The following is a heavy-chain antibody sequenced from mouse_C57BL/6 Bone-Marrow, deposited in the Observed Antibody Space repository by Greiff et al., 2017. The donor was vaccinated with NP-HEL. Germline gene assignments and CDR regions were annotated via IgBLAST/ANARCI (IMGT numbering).Heavy chain of an antibody. J-gene: IGHJ4*01. CDR2: IYPRSGNT. Sequence: QVQLKESGAELARPGASVKLSCKASGYTFTSYGISWVKQRTGQGLEWIGEIYPRSGNTYYNEKFKGKATLTANKSSSTAYMELRSLTSEDSAVYFCANGNPYYYAMDYWGQGTSVTVSS. V-gene: IGHV1-81*01. CDR3: ANGNPYYYAMDY. D-gene: IGHD2-1*01. CDR1: GYTFTSYG.